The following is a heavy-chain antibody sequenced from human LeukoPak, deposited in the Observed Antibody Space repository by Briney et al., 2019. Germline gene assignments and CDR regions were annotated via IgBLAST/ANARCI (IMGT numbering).Heavy chain of an antibody. CDR3: ARAWKGGSYSAWFDP. CDR2: ISAYNGNT. D-gene: IGHD1-26*01. V-gene: IGHV1-18*01. CDR1: GYTFTSYG. J-gene: IGHJ5*02. Sequence: VASVKVSCKASGYTFTSYGISWVRQAPGQGLEWMGWISAYNGNTNYAQKLQGRVTMTTDTSTSTAYMELRSLRSDDTAVYYCARAWKGGSYSAWFDPWGQGTLVTVSS.